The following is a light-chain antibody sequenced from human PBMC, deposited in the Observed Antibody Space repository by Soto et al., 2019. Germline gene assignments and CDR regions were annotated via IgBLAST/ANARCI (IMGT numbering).Light chain of an antibody. CDR1: QSVSSSY. V-gene: IGKV3-20*01. J-gene: IGKJ2*01. CDR2: GAS. CDR3: QQYGSSPRT. Sequence: EIVLTQSPGTLPLSPGERATLSCRASQSVSSSYLAWYQQKPGQAPRLLIYGASSRATGIPDRFSGSGSGTDFTLPISRLEPEDFAVYYCQQYGSSPRTFGQGTKLEIK.